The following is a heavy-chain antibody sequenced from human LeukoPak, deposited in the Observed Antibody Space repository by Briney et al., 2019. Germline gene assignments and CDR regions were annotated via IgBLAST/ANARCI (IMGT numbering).Heavy chain of an antibody. Sequence: SQTLSLTCTVSGGSISSGSYYWSWIRQPAGKGLEWIGRIYTSGSTNYNPSLKSRVTISVDTSKNQFSLKLSSVTAADTAVYYCASRRIFGVVITDYWGQGTLVTVSS. CDR3: ASRRIFGVVITDY. D-gene: IGHD3-3*01. V-gene: IGHV4-61*02. J-gene: IGHJ4*02. CDR1: GGSISSGSYY. CDR2: IYTSGST.